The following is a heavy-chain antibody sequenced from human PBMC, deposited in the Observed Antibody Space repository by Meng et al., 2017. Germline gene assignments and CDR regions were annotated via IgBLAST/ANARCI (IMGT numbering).Heavy chain of an antibody. CDR3: ARGSYSFDS. CDR2: AYYRSKWYH. D-gene: IGHD1-26*01. CDR1: GDSCSSNRAA. Sequence: QLQLPHSSPGLVNPLPALCPLCAISGDSCSSNRAAWNWIRQSPSRGLEWLGRAYYRSKWYHDYAESVKSRISIDPDTSKNQFSLQLRSVTPEDSAVYYCARGSYSFDSWGQRTLVTVSS. V-gene: IGHV6-1*01. J-gene: IGHJ4*02.